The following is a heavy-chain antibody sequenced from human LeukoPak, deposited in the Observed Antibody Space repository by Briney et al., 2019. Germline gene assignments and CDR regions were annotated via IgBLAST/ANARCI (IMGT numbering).Heavy chain of an antibody. CDR1: GYSFTNYW. CDR3: ARPDSSSWHFDY. Sequence: GESLKISCKASGYSFTNYWIGWVRQMPGKGLEWMGIIYPDDSDARHSPSFQGQVTISADKSISTAYLQWSSLKASDTAMYFCARPDSSSWHFDYWGQGTLVTVSS. V-gene: IGHV5-51*01. CDR2: IYPDDSDA. D-gene: IGHD6-13*01. J-gene: IGHJ4*02.